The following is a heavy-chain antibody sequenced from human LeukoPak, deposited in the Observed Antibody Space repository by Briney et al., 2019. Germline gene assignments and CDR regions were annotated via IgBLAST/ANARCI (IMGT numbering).Heavy chain of an antibody. D-gene: IGHD3-10*01. CDR2: VFPGDSDT. CDR3: AVPYGLGSYTFDY. J-gene: IGHJ4*02. CDR1: GYSFSNYW. Sequence: GESLKISCKASGYSFSNYWIGWVRQMPGKGLEWMGIVFPGDSDTRYSPSFQGQVTISADKSISTAYLQWSSLKASDTAIYYCAVPYGLGSYTFDYRGQGTLVTVSS. V-gene: IGHV5-51*01.